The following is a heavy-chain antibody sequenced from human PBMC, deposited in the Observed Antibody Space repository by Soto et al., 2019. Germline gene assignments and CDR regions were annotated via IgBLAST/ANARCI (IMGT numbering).Heavy chain of an antibody. CDR1: GGSISSSDYY. V-gene: IGHV4-31*03. CDR2: IYYSGSA. D-gene: IGHD6-19*01. Sequence: QVQLQESGPGLVKPSQTLSLTCTVSGGSISSSDYYWSWIRPHPGKGLEWIGDIYYSGSAYYNPSLKSRVTISLDTSESQFSLKLSSVTAADTAVYYCAREVSPNSRGWYAVLVRWFDPWGQGTLVTVSS. CDR3: AREVSPNSRGWYAVLVRWFDP. J-gene: IGHJ5*02.